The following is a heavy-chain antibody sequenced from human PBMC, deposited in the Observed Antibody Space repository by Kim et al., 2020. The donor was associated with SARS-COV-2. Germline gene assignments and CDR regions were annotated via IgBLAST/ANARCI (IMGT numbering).Heavy chain of an antibody. Sequence: GESLKISCKGSGYSFTSYWIGWVRQMPGKGLEWMGIIYPGDSDTRYSPSFQGQVTISADKSISTAYLQWSSLKASDTAMYYCARWVDTAMVGEDAFDIWGQGTMVTVSS. CDR2: IYPGDSDT. CDR1: GYSFTSYW. V-gene: IGHV5-51*01. D-gene: IGHD5-18*01. CDR3: ARWVDTAMVGEDAFDI. J-gene: IGHJ3*02.